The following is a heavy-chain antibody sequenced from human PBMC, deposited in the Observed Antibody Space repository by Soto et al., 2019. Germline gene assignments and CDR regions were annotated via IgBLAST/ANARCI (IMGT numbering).Heavy chain of an antibody. Sequence: PGESLKISCKASGYSFTSYWIGWVRQISGKGLEWMGITYPSDSYTNYSPSFQGHVTISADKSISTAYLQWSSLKASDTAMYYCARPEYSSSGGMDVWGQGTTVTVSS. CDR3: ARPEYSSSGGMDV. J-gene: IGHJ6*02. D-gene: IGHD6-6*01. CDR1: GYSFTSYW. CDR2: TYPSDSYT. V-gene: IGHV5-10-1*01.